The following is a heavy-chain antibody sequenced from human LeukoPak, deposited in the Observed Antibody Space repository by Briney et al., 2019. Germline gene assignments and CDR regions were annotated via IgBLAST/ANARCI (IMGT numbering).Heavy chain of an antibody. CDR1: GYTFTGYY. CDR3: ARGSPYYDILTGNHLDY. CDR2: INPNSGGT. D-gene: IGHD3-9*01. Sequence: GASVKVSCKASGYTFTGYYMHWVRQAPGQGLEWMGWINPNSGGTNYAQKSQGRVTMTRDTSISTAYMELSRLRSDDTAVYYCARGSPYYDILTGNHLDYWGQGTLVTVSS. J-gene: IGHJ4*02. V-gene: IGHV1-2*02.